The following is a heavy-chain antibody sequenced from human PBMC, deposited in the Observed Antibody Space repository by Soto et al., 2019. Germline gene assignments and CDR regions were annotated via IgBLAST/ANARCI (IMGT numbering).Heavy chain of an antibody. CDR1: GFTFDNYA. D-gene: IGHD6-19*01. Sequence: GGSLRLSCAASGFTFDNYAMSWVRQAPGKGLEWVSTISGSGGSTYYAASVKGRFTISREYSKNTLYLQMNSLRVEDTAVYFCARQRNYNSGFFDYWSQGTLVTVSS. V-gene: IGHV3-23*01. CDR2: ISGSGGST. CDR3: ARQRNYNSGFFDY. J-gene: IGHJ4*02.